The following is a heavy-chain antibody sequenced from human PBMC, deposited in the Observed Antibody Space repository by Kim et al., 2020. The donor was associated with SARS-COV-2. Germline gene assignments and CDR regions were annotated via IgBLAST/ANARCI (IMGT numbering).Heavy chain of an antibody. V-gene: IGHV3-33*05. D-gene: IGHD3-10*01. CDR1: GFTFSSYG. CDR2: ISYDGSNK. J-gene: IGHJ3*02. CDR3: ARSPYYYGFTSFGAFDI. Sequence: GGSLRLSCAASGFTFSSYGMHWVRQAPGKGLEWVAVISYDGSNKYYADSVKGRFTISRDNSKNTLYLQMNSLRAEDTAVYYCARSPYYYGFTSFGAFDIWGQGTMVTVSS.